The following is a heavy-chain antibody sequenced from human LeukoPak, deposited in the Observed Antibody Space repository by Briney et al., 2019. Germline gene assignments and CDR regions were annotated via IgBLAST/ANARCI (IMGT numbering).Heavy chain of an antibody. CDR1: GGSFSGYY. Sequence: SETLSLTCAVYGGSFSGYYWSWLRQPPGKGLEWIGEINHSGSTNYNPSLKSRVTISVDTSKNQFSLKLSSVTAADTAVYYCARDPHYYDSSGYYFDYWGQGTLVTVSS. J-gene: IGHJ4*02. D-gene: IGHD3-22*01. CDR2: INHSGST. CDR3: ARDPHYYDSSGYYFDY. V-gene: IGHV4-34*01.